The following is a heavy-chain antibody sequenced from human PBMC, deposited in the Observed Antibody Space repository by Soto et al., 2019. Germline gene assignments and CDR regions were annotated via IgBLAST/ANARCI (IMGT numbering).Heavy chain of an antibody. J-gene: IGHJ5*02. CDR3: ARSFLDGVWREYGDYRGFYP. CDR1: GGTFSSYA. V-gene: IGHV1-69*01. CDR2: IIPIFGTA. D-gene: IGHD4-17*01. Sequence: QVQLVQSGAEVKKPGSSVKVSCKASGGTFSSYAISWVRQAPGQGLEWMGGIIPIFGTANYAQKFQGRVTITADESTSTAYMELSSVRSEDTAVYYCARSFLDGVWREYGDYRGFYPWGQGTLVAVSS.